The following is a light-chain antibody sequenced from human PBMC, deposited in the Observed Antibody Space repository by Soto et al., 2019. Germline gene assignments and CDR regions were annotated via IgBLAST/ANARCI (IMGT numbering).Light chain of an antibody. CDR1: QSVSRY. CDR2: DAS. Sequence: EIVLTQSPATLSLSPGERATLSCRASQSVSRYLAWYQQKPGQAPRLLIYDASNRATGIPARFSGSGSGTDFTLTITSLEPEDFGVYYCQQRSNWPSTFGGGTKVES. CDR3: QQRSNWPST. J-gene: IGKJ4*01. V-gene: IGKV3-11*01.